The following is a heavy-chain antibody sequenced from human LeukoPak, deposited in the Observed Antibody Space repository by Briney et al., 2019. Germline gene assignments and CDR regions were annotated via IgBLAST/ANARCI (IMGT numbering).Heavy chain of an antibody. V-gene: IGHV1-8*01. Sequence: GASVKVSCKASGYTFTSYDINWVRQAAGQGLEWMGWMNPNSGNTGYAQKFQGRVTMTRNTSISTAYMELSSLRSEDTAVYYCAIAPLDYYDSSGYSYGYRGQGTLVTVSS. CDR2: MNPNSGNT. J-gene: IGHJ4*02. CDR3: AIAPLDYYDSSGYSYGY. D-gene: IGHD3-22*01. CDR1: GYTFTSYD.